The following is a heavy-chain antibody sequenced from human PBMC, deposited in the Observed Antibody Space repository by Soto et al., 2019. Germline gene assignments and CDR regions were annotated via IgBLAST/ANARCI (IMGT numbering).Heavy chain of an antibody. CDR3: AKGRYYYDSSGYRLFDY. D-gene: IGHD3-22*01. V-gene: IGHV3-23*01. CDR1: LCMFNSYA. J-gene: IGHJ4*02. CDR2: VSVSGGTT. Sequence: LRLFSATLLCMFNSYAMNLGLQPPVTVLEWVSTVSVSGGTTSYAAYLKSRFTISRDNSKKTVYLQMNSLRADDTAIYYCAKGRYYYDSSGYRLFDYWGQGTLVTVSS.